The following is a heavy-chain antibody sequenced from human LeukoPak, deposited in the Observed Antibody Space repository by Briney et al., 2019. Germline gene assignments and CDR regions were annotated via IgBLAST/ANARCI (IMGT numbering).Heavy chain of an antibody. J-gene: IGHJ3*02. D-gene: IGHD3-16*01. CDR3: ATGLGMSYAFDI. V-gene: IGHV1-8*01. Sequence: ASVKVSFKASGYTFTIDGVNWVRQATAQGLEWMGWMNPNNVNTVYAQKFQGRVTMTRSTTISTAYMELSSLRSDDTAVYYCATGLGMSYAFDIWGQGTMVTASS. CDR2: MNPNNVNT. CDR1: GYTFTIDG.